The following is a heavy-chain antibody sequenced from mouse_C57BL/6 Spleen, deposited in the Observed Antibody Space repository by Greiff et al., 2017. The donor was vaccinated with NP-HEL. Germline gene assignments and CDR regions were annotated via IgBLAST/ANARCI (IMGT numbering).Heavy chain of an antibody. CDR2: IDPSDSYT. CDR1: GYTFTSYW. CDR3: ARSNYYGSSYRDWYFDV. J-gene: IGHJ1*03. V-gene: IGHV1-50*01. Sequence: VQLQQPGAELVKPGASVKLSCKASGYTFTSYWMQWVKQRPGQGLEWIGEIDPSDSYTNYNQKFKGKATLTVDTSSSTAYMQLSSLTSEDSAVYYCARSNYYGSSYRDWYFDVWGTGTTVTVSS. D-gene: IGHD1-1*01.